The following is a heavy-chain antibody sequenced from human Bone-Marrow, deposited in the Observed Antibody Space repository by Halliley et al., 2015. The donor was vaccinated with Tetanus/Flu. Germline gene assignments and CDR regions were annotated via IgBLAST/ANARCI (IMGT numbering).Heavy chain of an antibody. Sequence: CAGSGFSFSDYYMSWVRQAPGEGLEWVAYISSSGNNIYYADSVKGRFTISRDNAKNSLYLQMNSLRAEDTAIYFCARDQYLSGSYYNHPPFDHWGQGTLVTVSS. CDR2: ISSSGNNI. D-gene: IGHD3-10*01. J-gene: IGHJ4*02. CDR1: GFSFSDYY. CDR3: ARDQYLSGSYYNHPPFDH. V-gene: IGHV3-11*01.